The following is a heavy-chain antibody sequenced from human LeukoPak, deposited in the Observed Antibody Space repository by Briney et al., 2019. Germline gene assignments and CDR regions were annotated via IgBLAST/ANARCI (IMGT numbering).Heavy chain of an antibody. CDR1: GFTFSSYA. J-gene: IGHJ4*02. V-gene: IGHV3-33*08. D-gene: IGHD3-22*01. Sequence: GGSLRLSCAASGFTFSSYAMSWVRQAPGKGLEWVAVIWYDGSNKYYADSVKGRFTISRDNSKNTLYLQMNSLRAEDTAVYYCARGLYDSSGYYYFPHYWGQGTLVTVSS. CDR2: IWYDGSNK. CDR3: ARGLYDSSGYYYFPHY.